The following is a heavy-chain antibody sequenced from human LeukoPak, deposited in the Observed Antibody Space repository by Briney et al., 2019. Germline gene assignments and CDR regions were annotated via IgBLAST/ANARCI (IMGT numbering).Heavy chain of an antibody. CDR2: ISGSGGST. CDR1: GFTFSSYA. J-gene: IGHJ4*02. D-gene: IGHD5-18*01. Sequence: PGGSLRLSCAASGFTFSSYAMSWVRQAPGKGLEWVSAISGSGGSTYYADSVKGRFTISRDNSKNTLYLQMNSLRAEDTAVYYCARDGARQLWLYYFDYWGQGTLVTVSS. V-gene: IGHV3-23*01. CDR3: ARDGARQLWLYYFDY.